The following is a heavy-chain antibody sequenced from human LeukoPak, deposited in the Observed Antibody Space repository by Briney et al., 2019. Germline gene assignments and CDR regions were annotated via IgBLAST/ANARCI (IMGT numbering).Heavy chain of an antibody. CDR2: ISSSSSYI. Sequence: GGSLRLSCAASGFTFSSYSMNWVRQAPGKGLEWVSSISSSSSYIYYADSVKGLFTISRDKAKNSLYLQMNSLRAEDTAVYYCARDLGVYYDSSGYDWGQGTLVTVSS. J-gene: IGHJ4*02. CDR3: ARDLGVYYDSSGYD. D-gene: IGHD3-22*01. V-gene: IGHV3-21*01. CDR1: GFTFSSYS.